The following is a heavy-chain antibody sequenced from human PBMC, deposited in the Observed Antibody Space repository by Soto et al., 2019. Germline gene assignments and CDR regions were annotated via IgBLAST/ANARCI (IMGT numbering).Heavy chain of an antibody. D-gene: IGHD1-1*01. CDR2: IIPIFGTA. CDR1: GGTFSSYA. Sequence: SVKVSCKASGGTFSSYAISWVRQAPGQGLEWMGGIIPIFGTANYAQKFQGRVTITADESTSTVYMELSSLRSEDTAVYYCARYLKREPYFDYWGQGALVTVSS. J-gene: IGHJ4*02. CDR3: ARYLKREPYFDY. V-gene: IGHV1-69*13.